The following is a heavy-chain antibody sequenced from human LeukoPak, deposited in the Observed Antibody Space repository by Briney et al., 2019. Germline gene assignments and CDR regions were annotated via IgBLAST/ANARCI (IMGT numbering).Heavy chain of an antibody. CDR2: ISSGGRTI. D-gene: IGHD1-26*01. V-gene: IGHV3-11*01. J-gene: IGHJ5*02. Sequence: GGSLRLSCAASGFTFSDYYMSWIRQAPGKGLEWVSYISSGGRTIYYADSVKGRFTMSRDNAKNSLYLQMNSLRAEDTAVYYCAKVRGPYLNWFDPWGQGTLVTVSS. CDR1: GFTFSDYY. CDR3: AKVRGPYLNWFDP.